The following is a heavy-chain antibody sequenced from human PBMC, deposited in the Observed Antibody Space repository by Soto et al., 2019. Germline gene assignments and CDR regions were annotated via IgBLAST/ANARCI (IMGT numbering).Heavy chain of an antibody. CDR1: GYTFTSYA. Sequence: ASVKVSCKASGYTFTSYAMHWVRQAPGQRLEWMGWINAGNGNTKYSQKFQGRVTITRDTSASTAYMELSSLRSEDTAVYYCARGGRYYYDSSGYYYAFDYWGQGTLVTVSS. V-gene: IGHV1-3*01. J-gene: IGHJ4*02. D-gene: IGHD3-22*01. CDR3: ARGGRYYYDSSGYYYAFDY. CDR2: INAGNGNT.